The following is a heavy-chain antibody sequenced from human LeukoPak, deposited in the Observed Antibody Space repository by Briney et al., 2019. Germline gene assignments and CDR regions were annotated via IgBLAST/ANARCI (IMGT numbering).Heavy chain of an antibody. J-gene: IGHJ2*01. CDR1: GYSFTNYG. V-gene: IGHV7-4-1*02. CDR3: ARDFPARDWFFDL. CDR2: INANTGNP. Sequence: ASVKVSCKASGYSFTNYGISWVRQAPGQGLEYMGWINANTGNPTYAQGFTGRFVFSLDTSVSTAYLQISSLKAEDTAVYYCARDFPARDWFFDLWGRGTLVTVSS.